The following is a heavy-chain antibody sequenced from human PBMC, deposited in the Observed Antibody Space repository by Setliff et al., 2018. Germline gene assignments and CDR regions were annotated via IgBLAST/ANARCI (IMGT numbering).Heavy chain of an antibody. Sequence: SETLSLTCAVSGYSISSGYYWGWIRQPPGKGLEWIGGFYHGGSAHYNPSLRSRVSTSVDTAQNQFSLRLTSVTAADTAVYYCARTGTYRYFDYWGQGAMVTVSS. CDR1: GYSISSGYY. J-gene: IGHJ4*02. CDR3: ARTGTYRYFDY. CDR2: FYHGGSA. D-gene: IGHD1-1*01. V-gene: IGHV4-38-2*01.